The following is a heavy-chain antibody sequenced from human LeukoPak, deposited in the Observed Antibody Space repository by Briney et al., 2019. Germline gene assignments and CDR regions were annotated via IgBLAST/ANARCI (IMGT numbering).Heavy chain of an antibody. CDR1: GGTFSSYA. CDR3: ARGESLVFPYYFDY. J-gene: IGHJ4*02. Sequence: SVKVSCKASGGTFSSYAISWVRQAPGQGLERMGGITPIFGTANYAQKFQGRVTITADESTSTAYMELSSLRSEDTAVYYCARGESLVFPYYFDYWGQGTLVTVSS. CDR2: ITPIFGTA. V-gene: IGHV1-69*13. D-gene: IGHD6-6*01.